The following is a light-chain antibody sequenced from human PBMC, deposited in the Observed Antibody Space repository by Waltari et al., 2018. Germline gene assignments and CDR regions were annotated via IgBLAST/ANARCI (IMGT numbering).Light chain of an antibody. CDR1: QSISSY. CDR3: QQYYSFPRT. CDR2: AAS. J-gene: IGKJ2*01. V-gene: IGKV1D-8*01. Sequence: VIWMTPSPSLLSASTGYRVTISCRMSQSISSYLAWYQQKPGKAPELLIYAASTLQSGVPSRFSGSGSGTDFTLTISCLQSEDFATYYCQQYYSFPRTFGQGTKLEIK.